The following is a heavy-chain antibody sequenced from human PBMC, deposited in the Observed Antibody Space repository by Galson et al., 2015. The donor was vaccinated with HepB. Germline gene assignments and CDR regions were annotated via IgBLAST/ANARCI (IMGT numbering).Heavy chain of an antibody. CDR2: IGDSNART. CDR3: ARRWDTLVVKH. D-gene: IGHD2-2*01. V-gene: IGHV3-53*01. CDR1: GFNVNINY. Sequence: SLRLSCAASGFNVNINYMVWVRQAPGKGLEWVSSIGDSNARTYYADSVKGRFTISRDNSKNTLYLQMDSLRAEDTAIYYCARRWDTLVVKHWGQGTRVTVSS. J-gene: IGHJ1*01.